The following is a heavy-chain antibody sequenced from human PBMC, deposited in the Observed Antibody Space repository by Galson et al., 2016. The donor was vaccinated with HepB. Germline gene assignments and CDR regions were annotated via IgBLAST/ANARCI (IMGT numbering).Heavy chain of an antibody. CDR3: ARQYWGGPSDY. Sequence: SETLSLTCAVSGVSITSSDWWSWVRQPPGQGLEWIGQIFHSGRVNYTPSLASRVTISIDTSNNHFSLRLTSVPAADTALYYCARQYWGGPSDYWGQGTLVTVSS. D-gene: IGHD2/OR15-2a*01. CDR1: GVSITSSDW. J-gene: IGHJ4*02. CDR2: IFHSGRV. V-gene: IGHV4-4*02.